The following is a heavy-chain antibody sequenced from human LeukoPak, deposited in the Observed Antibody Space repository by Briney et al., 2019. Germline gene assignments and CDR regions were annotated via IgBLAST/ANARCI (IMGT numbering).Heavy chain of an antibody. V-gene: IGHV3-66*01. Sequence: GGSLRLSCAASGFTVSSNYMSWVRQAPGKGLEWVSVIYSGGSTYYADSVKGRFTISRDNSKNTLYLQMNSLRAEDTAVYYCASGLDIAVAGPGGYFDYWGQGTLVTVSS. J-gene: IGHJ4*02. CDR1: GFTVSSNY. D-gene: IGHD6-19*01. CDR3: ASGLDIAVAGPGGYFDY. CDR2: IYSGGST.